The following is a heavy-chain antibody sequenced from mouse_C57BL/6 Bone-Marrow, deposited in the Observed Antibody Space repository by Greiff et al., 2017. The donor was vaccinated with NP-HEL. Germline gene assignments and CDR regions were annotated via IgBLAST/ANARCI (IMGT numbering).Heavy chain of an antibody. CDR3: ARRYYYGSSYWYLDV. J-gene: IGHJ1*03. D-gene: IGHD1-1*01. Sequence: QVQLKESGAELVRPGASVKLSCKASGYTFTGYYINWVKQRPGQGLEWIARIYPGGGNTYYNEKFKGKATLTAEKSSSTAYMQLSSLTSEDSAVYCCARRYYYGSSYWYLDVWGTGTTVTVSA. CDR2: IYPGGGNT. CDR1: GYTFTGYY. V-gene: IGHV1-76*01.